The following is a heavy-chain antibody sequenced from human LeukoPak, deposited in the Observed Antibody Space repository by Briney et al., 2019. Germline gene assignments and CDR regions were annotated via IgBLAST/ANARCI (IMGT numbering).Heavy chain of an antibody. CDR1: GGSFNDYY. CDR2: TYYNGIT. Sequence: SETLSLTCTVSGGSFNDYYWSWIRQPPGKGLEWVGYTYYNGITKYNPSLKSRVTISVDTSKNQFSLKLSSVTAADTAVYYCARGVTPRSGWYYFDYWGRGTLVTVSS. V-gene: IGHV4-59*13. CDR3: ARGVTPRSGWYYFDY. D-gene: IGHD6-13*01. J-gene: IGHJ4*02.